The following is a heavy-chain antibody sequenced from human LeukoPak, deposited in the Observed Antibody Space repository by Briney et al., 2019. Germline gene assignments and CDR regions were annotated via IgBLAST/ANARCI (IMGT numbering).Heavy chain of an antibody. V-gene: IGHV3-30*18. CDR3: AKALGGAFDI. CDR2: ISYDGNNK. J-gene: IGHJ3*02. Sequence: GGSLRLSCAASGFTFSSYGMHWGRDAPGKGLGWGAVISYDGNNKYYADSVKRRFTISRDNSKNTLYLQMNSLRAKDTAVYYCAKALGGAFDIWGQGTMVTVSS. CDR1: GFTFSSYG.